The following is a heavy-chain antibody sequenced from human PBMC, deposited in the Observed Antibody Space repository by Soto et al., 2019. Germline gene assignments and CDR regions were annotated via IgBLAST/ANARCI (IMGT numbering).Heavy chain of an antibody. Sequence: PGGSLRLSCAASGFSFSSYTMNWVRQAPGKGLEWLSDISSSGTTIYYADSVKGRFTISRDNAKNSLYLQMNSLRDEDTAVYFCTQLWNYYGMDVWGQGTTVTVAS. V-gene: IGHV3-48*02. D-gene: IGHD5-18*01. CDR2: ISSSGTTI. CDR1: GFSFSSYT. CDR3: TQLWNYYGMDV. J-gene: IGHJ6*02.